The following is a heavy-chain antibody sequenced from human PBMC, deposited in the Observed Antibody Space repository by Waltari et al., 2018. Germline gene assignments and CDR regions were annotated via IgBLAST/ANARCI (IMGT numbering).Heavy chain of an antibody. CDR1: GFTFSSYE. J-gene: IGHJ4*02. CDR2: ISSSGSTI. D-gene: IGHD2-15*01. Sequence: EVQLVESGGGLVQPGGSLRLSCAASGFTFSSYEMNWVRQAPGKGLEWVSYISSSGSTIYYADSVKGRFTISRDNAKNSLYLQMNSLRAEDTAVYYCASNGIVVVVAEYYFDYWGQGTLVIVSS. V-gene: IGHV3-48*03. CDR3: ASNGIVVVVAEYYFDY.